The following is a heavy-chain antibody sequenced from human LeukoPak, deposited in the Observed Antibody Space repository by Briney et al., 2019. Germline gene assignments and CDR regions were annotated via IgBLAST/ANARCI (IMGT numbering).Heavy chain of an antibody. V-gene: IGHV1-69*04. Sequence: SVEVSCKASGGTFSSYAISWVRQAPGQGLEWMGRIIPILGIANYAQKFQGRVTITADKSTSTAYMELSSLRSEDTAVYYCASHDYYDSSGYYLDAFDIWGQGTMVTVSS. CDR1: GGTFSSYA. CDR3: ASHDYYDSSGYYLDAFDI. D-gene: IGHD3-22*01. CDR2: IIPILGIA. J-gene: IGHJ3*02.